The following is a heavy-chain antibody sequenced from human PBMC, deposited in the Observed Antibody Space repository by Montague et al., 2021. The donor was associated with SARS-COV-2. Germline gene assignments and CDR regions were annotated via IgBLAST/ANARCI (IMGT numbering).Heavy chain of an antibody. D-gene: IGHD6-19*01. V-gene: IGHV3-33*01. CDR1: GFTFSTYA. CDR2: MSYDGNFE. Sequence: SLRLSCAASGFTFSTYAIHWVRQAPGKGLEWVAIMSYDGNFEQYADSVKGRFTISRDSSKDTLHLQMNSLTAEDTTVYYCALQPRDSSAWHPFDYWGQGTLVTVSS. CDR3: ALQPRDSSAWHPFDY. J-gene: IGHJ4*02.